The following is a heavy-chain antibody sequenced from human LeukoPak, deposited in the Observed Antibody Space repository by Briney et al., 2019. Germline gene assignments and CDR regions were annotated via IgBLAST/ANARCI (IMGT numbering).Heavy chain of an antibody. Sequence: PSETLSLTCTVSGGSISSYYWSWIRQPPGKGLEWIGYIYYSGSTNYNPSLKSRVTISVDTSKNQFSLKLSSVTAADTAVYYCASKDVDDHNAFDIWGQGTMVTVSS. J-gene: IGHJ3*02. CDR3: ASKDVDDHNAFDI. CDR2: IYYSGST. CDR1: GGSISSYY. V-gene: IGHV4-59*08. D-gene: IGHD5-12*01.